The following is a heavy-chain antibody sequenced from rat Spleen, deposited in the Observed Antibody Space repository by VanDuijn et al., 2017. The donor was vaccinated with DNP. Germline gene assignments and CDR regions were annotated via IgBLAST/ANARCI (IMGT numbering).Heavy chain of an antibody. J-gene: IGHJ3*01. CDR2: ITSTGGST. D-gene: IGHD1-10*01. V-gene: IGHV5-25*01. CDR3: ATQGQLGITWFAY. CDR1: GFTFSNYY. Sequence: EVQLVESGGGLVQPGRSLKLSCAASGFTFSNYYMAWVRQAPKKGLEWVASITSTGGSTSYRDSVKGRFTISRDNAKSILYLQMNSLRSEDTATYYCATQGQLGITWFAYWGQGTLVTVSS.